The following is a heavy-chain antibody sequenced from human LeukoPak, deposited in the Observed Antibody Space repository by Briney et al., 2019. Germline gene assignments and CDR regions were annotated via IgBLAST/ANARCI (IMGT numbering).Heavy chain of an antibody. J-gene: IGHJ2*01. V-gene: IGHV1-3*01. D-gene: IGHD3-10*01. Sequence: ASVKVSCKASGYTFTSYAMHWVRQAPGQRLEWMGWINAGNGNTKYSQKFQGRVTITRDTSASTAYMELSSLRSEDTAVYYCARDWSITMVRGVTGYFDLWGRGTLVTVSS. CDR2: INAGNGNT. CDR1: GYTFTSYA. CDR3: ARDWSITMVRGVTGYFDL.